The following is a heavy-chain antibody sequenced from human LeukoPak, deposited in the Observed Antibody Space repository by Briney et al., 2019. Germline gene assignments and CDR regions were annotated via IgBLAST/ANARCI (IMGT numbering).Heavy chain of an antibody. J-gene: IGHJ4*02. V-gene: IGHV3-23*01. CDR1: GFTFVNYA. Sequence: GGSLRLSCAASGFTFVNYAMSWVRQAPGKRLEWVSAVVGGGSTTFYADSVKGRFTISRDNSRNTVYLQINSLRAEDTAVYYCAKARLSTGWAYNDYWGQGTLVTVSS. CDR3: AKARLSTGWAYNDY. D-gene: IGHD2-8*02. CDR2: VVGGGSTT.